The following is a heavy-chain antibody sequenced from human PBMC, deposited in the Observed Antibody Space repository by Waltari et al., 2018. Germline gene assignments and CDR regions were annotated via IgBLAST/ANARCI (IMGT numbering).Heavy chain of an antibody. J-gene: IGHJ4*02. CDR3: ARTYYYDSSGYYSGTFDY. V-gene: IGHV4-39*01. CDR2: IYYSGST. D-gene: IGHD3-22*01. CDR1: GGSISSSSYY. Sequence: QLQLQESGPGLVKPSETLSLTCPVSGGSISSSSYYWGWIRQPPGKGLEWIGSIYYSGSTYYNPSLKSRVTISVDTSKNQFSLKLSSVTAADTAVYYCARTYYYDSSGYYSGTFDYWGQGTLVTVSS.